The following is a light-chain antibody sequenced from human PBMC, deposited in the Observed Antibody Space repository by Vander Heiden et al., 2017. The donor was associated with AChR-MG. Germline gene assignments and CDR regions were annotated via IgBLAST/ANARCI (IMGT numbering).Light chain of an antibody. J-gene: IGLJ2*01. CDR3: NSRDSSGNLL. CDR1: SLRSYY. CDR2: GKN. Sequence: SSELTQDPAVSVALGQTVRITCQGDSLRSYYDTWYQQKPGQAPILVIYGKNSRPSGIPARFSGSSSGNTASLTITGAQAEDEADYYCNSRDSSGNLLFGGGTKLKVL. V-gene: IGLV3-19*01.